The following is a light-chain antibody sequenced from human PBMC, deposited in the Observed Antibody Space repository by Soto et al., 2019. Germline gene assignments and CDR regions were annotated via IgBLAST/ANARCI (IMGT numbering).Light chain of an antibody. CDR2: KAS. CDR1: QSVSGW. Sequence: DIQMTQSPSTLSASVGDTVTVTCRASQSVSGWLAWYQQKPGEAPKLLIYKASSLESGVPSRFSGSGSGTDFTLTISSLEPEDFAVYYCQQYNNWPPEITFGPGTKVDIK. J-gene: IGKJ3*01. CDR3: QQYNNWPPEIT. V-gene: IGKV1-5*03.